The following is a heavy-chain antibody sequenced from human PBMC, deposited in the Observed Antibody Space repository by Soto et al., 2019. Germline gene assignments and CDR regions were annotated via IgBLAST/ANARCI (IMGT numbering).Heavy chain of an antibody. D-gene: IGHD4-17*01. CDR1: GYTFASFY. V-gene: IGHV1-46*01. Sequence: ASVKVSCKASGYTFASFYVHWVRQAPGQGLEWMGVINSGAGNTAYAQKFQGRVTMTSDASTSTLYMEMSSLRSEDTAVYYCARLATVTPPYYFDYWGQGTLVTVSS. CDR2: INSGAGNT. J-gene: IGHJ4*02. CDR3: ARLATVTPPYYFDY.